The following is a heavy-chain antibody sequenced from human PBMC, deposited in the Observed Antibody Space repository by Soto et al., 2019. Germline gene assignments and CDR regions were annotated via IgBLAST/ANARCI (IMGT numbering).Heavy chain of an antibody. CDR2: ISAYNGNT. J-gene: IGHJ6*02. D-gene: IGHD3-9*01. Sequence: ASVKVSCKASGYTFTSYGISWVRQAPGQGLEWMGWISAYNGNTNYAQKLQGRVTMTTDTSTSTAYMELRSLRSDDTAVYYCARNRNYDILTLYGMDVWGQGTKVTVSS. CDR1: GYTFTSYG. V-gene: IGHV1-18*01. CDR3: ARNRNYDILTLYGMDV.